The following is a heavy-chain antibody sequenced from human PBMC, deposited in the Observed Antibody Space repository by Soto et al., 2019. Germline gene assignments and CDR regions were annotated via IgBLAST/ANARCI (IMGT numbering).Heavy chain of an antibody. V-gene: IGHV1-24*01. Sequence: ASAKVSCKVSGYTLTELSMHWVRQAPGKGLEWMGGFDPEDGETIYAQKFQGRVTMTEDTSTDTAYMELSSLRSEDTAVYYCATGVMAVRGVTYYYYYMDVWGKGTTVTVSS. CDR2: FDPEDGET. CDR1: GYTLTELS. D-gene: IGHD3-10*01. J-gene: IGHJ6*03. CDR3: ATGVMAVRGVTYYYYYMDV.